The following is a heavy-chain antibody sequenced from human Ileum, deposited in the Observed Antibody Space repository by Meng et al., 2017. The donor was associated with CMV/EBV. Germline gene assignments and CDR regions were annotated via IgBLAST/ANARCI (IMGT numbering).Heavy chain of an antibody. CDR3: AQDLQDSTGWYFAFDI. J-gene: IGHJ3*02. Sequence: GGSLRLSCAASRFPFNNFAMSWVRQAPGKGLEWVSAISGSGDTTYYAGSVKGRFTISRDNSKNTLYLQMNSLRAEDTAVYYCAQDLQDSTGWYFAFDIWGQGTMVTVSS. CDR2: ISGSGDTT. D-gene: IGHD6-19*01. CDR1: RFPFNNFA. V-gene: IGHV3-23*01.